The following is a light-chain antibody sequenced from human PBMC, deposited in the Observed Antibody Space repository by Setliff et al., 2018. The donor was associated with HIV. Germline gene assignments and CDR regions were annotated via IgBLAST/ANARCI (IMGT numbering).Light chain of an antibody. CDR3: SSYVAGGSLDV. CDR1: SGDVGGYNY. CDR2: DVA. J-gene: IGLJ1*01. Sequence: QSALAQPASVSGSPGQSITISCTGTSGDVGGYNYVSWYQQHPGKAPRLMIYDVAYRPSGVSNRFSGSKSGKTASLTISGLQAEDEADYYCSSYVAGGSLDVFGTGTKVTVL. V-gene: IGLV2-14*03.